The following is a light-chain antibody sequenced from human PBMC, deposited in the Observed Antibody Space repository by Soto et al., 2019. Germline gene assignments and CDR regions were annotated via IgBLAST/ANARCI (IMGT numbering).Light chain of an antibody. V-gene: IGLV1-44*01. CDR3: AAWDVSLKGFV. CDR2: DNH. CDR1: SSNIGINT. J-gene: IGLJ1*01. Sequence: QSARAQPPSASGTPGQRVTFSCSGSSSNIGINTVNWYRQLPGTAPQLLISDNHRRPSGVPDRFSGSKSGTSASLAISGLQSEDEATYFCAAWDVSLKGFVFGTGTKVTVL.